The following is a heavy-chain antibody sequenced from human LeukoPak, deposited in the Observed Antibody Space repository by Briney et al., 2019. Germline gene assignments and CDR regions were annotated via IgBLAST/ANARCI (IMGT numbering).Heavy chain of an antibody. CDR2: ISSSGSTI. Sequence: PGGSLRLSCAASGFTFSDYYMSWIRQAPGKGLEWVSYISSSGSTIYYADSVKGRFTISRDNAKNSLYLQMNSLRAEDTAVYYCAREKIVVVPAARAYYYYYGMDVWFQGTTVTVSS. CDR1: GFTFSDYY. V-gene: IGHV3-11*01. CDR3: AREKIVVVPAARAYYYYYGMDV. D-gene: IGHD2-2*01. J-gene: IGHJ6*02.